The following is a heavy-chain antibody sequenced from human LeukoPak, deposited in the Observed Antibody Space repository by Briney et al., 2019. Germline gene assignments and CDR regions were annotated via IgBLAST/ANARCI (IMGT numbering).Heavy chain of an antibody. Sequence: AGGSLRLSCAASGFTFSSSAMSWVRQAPGKGLEWVSAISGSGCSTYYADSVKGRFTISRDNSKNTLYLQMNSLRAEDTAVYYWTKDRLSFGELLDQTPRGPLDYWGQGTLVTVSS. CDR2: ISGSGCST. J-gene: IGHJ4*02. CDR3: TKDRLSFGELLDQTPRGPLDY. V-gene: IGHV3-23*01. CDR1: GFTFSSSA. D-gene: IGHD3-10*01.